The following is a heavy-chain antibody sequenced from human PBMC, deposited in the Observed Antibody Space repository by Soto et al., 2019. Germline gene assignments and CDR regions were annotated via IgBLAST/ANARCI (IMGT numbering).Heavy chain of an antibody. CDR2: IYDNGTT. V-gene: IGHV3-53*01. CDR3: VRPLPSGRNYGLDV. J-gene: IGHJ6*02. CDR1: GLTVSNAS. Sequence: EVQLVESGGGLIQPGGSLRLSCAASGLTVSNASMAWVRQAPGMGLEWVSVIYDNGTTYYADSVKGRFTVSRDTSTNTLSLQMDSLRAEDTAVYYCVRPLPSGRNYGLDVWGQGTTVTVSS. D-gene: IGHD3-10*01.